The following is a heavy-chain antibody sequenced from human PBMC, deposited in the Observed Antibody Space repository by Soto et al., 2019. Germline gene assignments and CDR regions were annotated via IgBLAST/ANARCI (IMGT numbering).Heavy chain of an antibody. V-gene: IGHV4-30-4*01. CDR1: GGSISSGDYY. Sequence: LSLTCTVSGGSISSGDYYWSLIRQPPGKVLEWVGYIYYSGSTYYNPSLKSRVTISVDTSKNQFSLKLSSVTAADTAVYYCARAPSPASYYYDSSGHYWGQGTLVTVSS. J-gene: IGHJ4*02. CDR2: IYYSGST. D-gene: IGHD3-22*01. CDR3: ARAPSPASYYYDSSGHY.